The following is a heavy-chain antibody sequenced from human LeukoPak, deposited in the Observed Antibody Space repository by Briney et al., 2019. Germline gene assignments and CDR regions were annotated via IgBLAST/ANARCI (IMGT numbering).Heavy chain of an antibody. J-gene: IGHJ4*02. CDR2: ISSSSSYI. CDR3: ARGHSYDFWSGYSDY. V-gene: IGHV3-21*01. Sequence: PGGSLRLSCAASGFTFSSYTMNWVRQAPGKGLEWVSSISSSSSYIYYADSVKGRFTISRDNAKNSLYLQMNSLRAEDTAVYYCARGHSYDFWSGYSDYWGQGTLVTVSS. CDR1: GFTFSSYT. D-gene: IGHD3-3*01.